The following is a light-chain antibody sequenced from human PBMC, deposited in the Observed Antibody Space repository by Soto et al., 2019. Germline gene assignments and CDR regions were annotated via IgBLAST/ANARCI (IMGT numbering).Light chain of an antibody. CDR3: QHYGSSFT. J-gene: IGKJ4*01. CDR1: QAVSSSY. CDR2: GVS. Sequence: EMVLTQSPGTLSLSPGEGATLSCRASQAVSSSYLAWYQQKPGQAPSLLIYGVSRRATGIPDRFSGSGSGTDFTLTISRLQPEDFAVYYCQHYGSSFTFGGGTKVDIK. V-gene: IGKV3-20*01.